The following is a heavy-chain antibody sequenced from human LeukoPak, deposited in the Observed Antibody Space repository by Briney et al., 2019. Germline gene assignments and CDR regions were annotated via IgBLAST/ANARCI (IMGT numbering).Heavy chain of an antibody. Sequence: GGSLRLSYTASGFTFGDYAMSWARQAPGQGLEWIGFIRSKVYGETTEYAASVKGRFTVSRDDSNSLAYLQMNSLQTEDTAVYYCTRLVPYLDSWGQGTLVTVSS. CDR3: TRLVPYLDS. D-gene: IGHD6-6*01. CDR1: GFTFGDYA. J-gene: IGHJ4*02. V-gene: IGHV3-49*04. CDR2: IRSKVYGETT.